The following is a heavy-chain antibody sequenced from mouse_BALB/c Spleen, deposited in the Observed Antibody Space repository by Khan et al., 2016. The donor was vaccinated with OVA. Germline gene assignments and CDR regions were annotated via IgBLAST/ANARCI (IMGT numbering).Heavy chain of an antibody. CDR1: GDSITSGY. V-gene: IGHV3-8*02. Sequence: EVQLQESGPSLVKPSQTLSLTCSVTGDSITSGYWNWIRKFPGKKLEYMGYISYSGNTYYNPSLKSRLTITRDTSKSQYYLQLNSMTTEDTATYYCACELRGFAYWGQGTLVTVSA. CDR3: ACELRGFAY. D-gene: IGHD1-1*01. CDR2: ISYSGNT. J-gene: IGHJ3*01.